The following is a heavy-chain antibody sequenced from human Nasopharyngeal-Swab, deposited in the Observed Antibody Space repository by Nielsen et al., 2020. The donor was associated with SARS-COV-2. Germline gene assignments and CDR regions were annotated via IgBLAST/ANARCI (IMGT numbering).Heavy chain of an antibody. V-gene: IGHV2-70*11. Sequence: WIRQPPGKALEWLARIDWDDDKYYSTSLKTRLTISKDTSKNQVVLKMTNMDPVDTATYYCARIPIPGAMVGYFYYYGVDVWGQGTTVTVSS. D-gene: IGHD2-2*01. CDR3: ARIPIPGAMVGYFYYYGVDV. CDR2: IDWDDDK. J-gene: IGHJ6*02.